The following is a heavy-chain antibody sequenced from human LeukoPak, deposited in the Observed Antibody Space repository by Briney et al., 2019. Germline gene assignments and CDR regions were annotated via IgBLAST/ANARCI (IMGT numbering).Heavy chain of an antibody. CDR2: ISYDGSNK. V-gene: IGHV3-30*18. CDR1: GFTFSSYG. D-gene: IGHD3-22*01. J-gene: IGHJ6*02. CDR3: AKDLYYYDGSGFPVYGMDV. Sequence: PGRSLRLSCAASGFTSGFTFSSYGMHWVRQAPGKGLEWVAVISYDGSNKYYADSFKGRFTISRDNSKTTLYLRMNSLRAEDTAVYYCAKDLYYYDGSGFPVYGMDVWGQGTTVTVSS.